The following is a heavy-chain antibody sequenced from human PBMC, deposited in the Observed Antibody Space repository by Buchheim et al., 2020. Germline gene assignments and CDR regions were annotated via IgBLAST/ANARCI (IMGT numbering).Heavy chain of an antibody. J-gene: IGHJ2*01. CDR1: GFTFSSYG. Sequence: QVQLVESGGGVVQPGRSLRLSCAASGFTFSSYGMHWVRQAPGKGLEWVAVIWHDGSNKYYADSVKGRLTISRDNSKKTLYLQMNSLRAEDTAVYYCARGSSRWYFDLWGRGTL. D-gene: IGHD2/OR15-2a*01. CDR3: ARGSSRWYFDL. V-gene: IGHV3-33*01. CDR2: IWHDGSNK.